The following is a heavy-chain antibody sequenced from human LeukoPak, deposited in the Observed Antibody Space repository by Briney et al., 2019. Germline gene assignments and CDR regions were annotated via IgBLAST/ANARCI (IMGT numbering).Heavy chain of an antibody. CDR3: AKEGDGYNHFDY. D-gene: IGHD5-24*01. J-gene: IGHJ4*02. V-gene: IGHV3-9*01. CDR1: GFTFDDYA. CDR2: ISWSSGSI. Sequence: GGSLRLSCAASGFTFDDYAMHWVRQAPGKGLEWVSGISWSSGSIGCADSVKGRFTISRDNAKNSLHLQMNSLRAEDTALYYCAKEGDGYNHFDYWGQGTLVTVSS.